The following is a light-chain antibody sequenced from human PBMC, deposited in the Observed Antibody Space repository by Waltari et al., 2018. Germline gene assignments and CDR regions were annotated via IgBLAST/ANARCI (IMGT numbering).Light chain of an antibody. CDR1: QSVSSVY. CDR3: QQLAS. J-gene: IGKJ4*01. CDR2: GAS. V-gene: IGKV3-20*01. Sequence: DIVLTQSPGTLSLSPGERATLSCRASQSVSSVYLAWYQQKPGQAPRLLIYGASTRATGIPDRFSGSGSGTDFTLTISRLEPEDFAVYYCQQLASFGGGTKVEIK.